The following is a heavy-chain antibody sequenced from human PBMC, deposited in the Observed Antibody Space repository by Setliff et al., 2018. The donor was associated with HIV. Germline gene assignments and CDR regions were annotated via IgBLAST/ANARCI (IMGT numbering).Heavy chain of an antibody. J-gene: IGHJ1*01. CDR2: IYYSGST. CDR3: ASGIVVGIYFQH. Sequence: SETLSLTCSVSGFSISSGYYWSWIRQPPGKGLEWMGYIYYSGSTNYNPSLNGRVTISVDTSNKNQFSLKLSSVTAADTAVYYCASGIVVGIYFQHWGQGTLVTVSS. D-gene: IGHD3-22*01. V-gene: IGHV4-61*01. CDR1: GFSISSGYY.